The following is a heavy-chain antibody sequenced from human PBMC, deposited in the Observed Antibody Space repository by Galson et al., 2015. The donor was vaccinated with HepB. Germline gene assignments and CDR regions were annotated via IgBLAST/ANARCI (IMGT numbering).Heavy chain of an antibody. CDR3: ARDRTYYYDTSGYYGNDAFDI. V-gene: IGHV3-30-3*01. J-gene: IGHJ3*02. Sequence: SLRLSCAASGFPFRGYAMPWVCPGPGKGLEWVPLMSYDGSNKYSAASVKGRFTISRDNSKNTLSLQMNSLRAEDTAVYYCARDRTYYYDTSGYYGNDAFDIWGQGTMVTVSS. CDR2: MSYDGSNK. CDR1: GFPFRGYA. D-gene: IGHD3-22*01.